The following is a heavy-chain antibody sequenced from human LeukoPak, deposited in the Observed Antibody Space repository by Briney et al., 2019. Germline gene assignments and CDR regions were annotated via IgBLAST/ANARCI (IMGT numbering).Heavy chain of an antibody. J-gene: IGHJ6*02. CDR2: ISGSGGSK. CDR1: GFTFSSYA. Sequence: GGSLRLSCAASGFTFSSYAMSWVRQAPGKGLEWVSAISGSGGSKYYADSVKGRFTISRDNSKNTLYLQMNSLRAEDTAVYYCAKLLSGYDSSGFMDGMDVWGQGTTVTVSS. V-gene: IGHV3-23*01. CDR3: AKLLSGYDSSGFMDGMDV. D-gene: IGHD5-12*01.